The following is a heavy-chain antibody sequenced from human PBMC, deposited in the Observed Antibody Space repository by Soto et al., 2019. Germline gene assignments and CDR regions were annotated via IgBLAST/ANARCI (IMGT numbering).Heavy chain of an antibody. CDR1: GFTFSSYA. CDR3: AKARQPSRQYYDFWSGSEGYCYYGMDV. J-gene: IGHJ6*02. V-gene: IGHV3-23*01. D-gene: IGHD3-3*01. Sequence: PGGSLRLSCAASGFTFSSYAMSWVRQAPGKGLEWVSAISGSGGSTYYADSVKGRFTISRDNSKNTLYLQMNSLRAEDTAVYYCAKARQPSRQYYDFWSGSEGYCYYGMDVWGQGTTVTVSS. CDR2: ISGSGGST.